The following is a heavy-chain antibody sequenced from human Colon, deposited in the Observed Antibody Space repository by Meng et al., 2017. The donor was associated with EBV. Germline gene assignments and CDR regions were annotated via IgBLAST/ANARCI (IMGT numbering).Heavy chain of an antibody. D-gene: IGHD2-21*01. Sequence: QVPLQESGPGLVEPSQPLSLTRTVSGGSMSSGNYYWSWIRQPPGKGLEWIGYIHHSGSAYYNPSLKSRVSISVDTSKNQFSLNLNSMTAADTAVYYCASFDHIPRRNYFDYWGQGTLVTVSS. CDR1: GGSMSSGNYY. CDR2: IHHSGSA. V-gene: IGHV4-30-4*01. CDR3: ASFDHIPRRNYFDY. J-gene: IGHJ4*02.